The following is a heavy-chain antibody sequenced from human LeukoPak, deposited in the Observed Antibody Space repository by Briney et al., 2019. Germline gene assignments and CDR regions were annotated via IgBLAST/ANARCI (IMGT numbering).Heavy chain of an antibody. Sequence: TPSGTLSLTCAVSGGSIGASINSPNWWSWVRQPPGKGLEWIGEIFHSGSTNYNPSLKSRVTISVDKSKNQFSLKLSSVTAADTAVYYCAREARAIVATIFDYWGQGTLVTVSS. D-gene: IGHD5-12*01. CDR3: AREARAIVATIFDY. CDR2: IFHSGST. CDR1: GGSIGASINSPNW. V-gene: IGHV4-4*02. J-gene: IGHJ4*02.